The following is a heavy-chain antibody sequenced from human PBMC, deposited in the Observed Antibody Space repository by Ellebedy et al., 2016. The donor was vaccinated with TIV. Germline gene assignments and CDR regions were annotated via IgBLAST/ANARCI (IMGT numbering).Heavy chain of an antibody. D-gene: IGHD1-26*01. CDR3: ARQLPFDY. CDR1: GGSIRSSTSY. V-gene: IGHV4-39*01. CDR2: IYYSGST. J-gene: IGHJ4*02. Sequence: SETLSLXXTVSGGSIRSSTSYWGWIRQPPGKGLEWIGSIYYSGSTYYNPSLKSRVTISVDTSRSQFSLKLTSVTAADTAVYYCARQLPFDYWGQGTLVTVSS.